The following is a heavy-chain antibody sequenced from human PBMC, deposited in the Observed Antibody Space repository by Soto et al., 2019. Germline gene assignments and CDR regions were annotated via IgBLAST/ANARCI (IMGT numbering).Heavy chain of an antibody. D-gene: IGHD3-10*01. Sequence: GGSLRLSCAASGFTFDDYAMHWVRQAPGKGLEWVSGISWNSGSIGYADSVKGRFTISRDNAKNSLYLQMNSLRAEDTALYYCAKDGGSGSYSPENPPPRGKDYYYYMDVWGKGTTVTVSS. CDR3: AKDGGSGSYSPENPPPRGKDYYYYMDV. J-gene: IGHJ6*03. CDR2: ISWNSGSI. V-gene: IGHV3-9*01. CDR1: GFTFDDYA.